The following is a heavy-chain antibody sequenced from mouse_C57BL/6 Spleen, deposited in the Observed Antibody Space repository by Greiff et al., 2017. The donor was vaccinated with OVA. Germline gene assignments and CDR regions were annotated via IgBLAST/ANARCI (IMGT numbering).Heavy chain of an antibody. V-gene: IGHV5-12*01. CDR3: ARNYYGSPTFF. D-gene: IGHD1-1*01. CDR1: GFTFSDYY. CDR2: ISNGGGST. J-gene: IGHJ3*01. Sequence: EVKLVASGGGLVQPGGSLKLSCAASGFTFSDYYMYWVRQTPEKRLEWVAYISNGGGSTYYPDTVKGRFTISRDNAKNTLYLQMSRLTSEDTAMYYCARNYYGSPTFFWGQGTLVTVSA.